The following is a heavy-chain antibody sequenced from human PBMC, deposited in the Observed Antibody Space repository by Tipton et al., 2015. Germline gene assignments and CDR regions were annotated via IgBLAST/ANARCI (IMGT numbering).Heavy chain of an antibody. CDR1: GASFSSGNYH. D-gene: IGHD5-12*01. J-gene: IGHJ4*02. CDR3: VRARFGYSGYDRYYFDY. V-gene: IGHV4-31*03. Sequence: TLSLTCTFSGASFSSGNYHWSWIRQHPGKGLEWIGYIYYSGSTYYNPSLKSRVTISVDTSKNQFSLKLSSVTAADTAVYYCVRARFGYSGYDRYYFDYWGQGTLVTVSS. CDR2: IYYSGST.